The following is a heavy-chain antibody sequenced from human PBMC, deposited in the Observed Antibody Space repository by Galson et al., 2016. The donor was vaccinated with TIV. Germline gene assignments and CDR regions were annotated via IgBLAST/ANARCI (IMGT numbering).Heavy chain of an antibody. J-gene: IGHJ4*02. CDR3: ATVAWFTGLSLDN. V-gene: IGHV1-24*01. D-gene: IGHD3-22*01. CDR2: FDPEVGKT. CDR1: GDSLSELV. Sequence: SVKVSCKVSGDSLSELVMHWVRQAPGKGLEWMGGFDPEVGKTIYAQKLEGRVTMTADTSTDTAYMELGSLRFEDTAIYYCATVAWFTGLSLDNWGQGTQVTVSS.